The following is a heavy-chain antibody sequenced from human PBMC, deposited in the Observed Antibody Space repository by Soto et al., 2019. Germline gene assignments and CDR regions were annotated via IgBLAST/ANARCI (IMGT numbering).Heavy chain of an antibody. D-gene: IGHD3-9*01. V-gene: IGHV3-33*08. CDR1: GFTFRYYG. CDR3: ARDADTTGHYSHFDL. CDR2: MHTGGNEK. J-gene: IGHJ4*02. Sequence: QVQLVESGGGVVQPGGSLRLSCAASGFTFRYYGFHWVRQAPGKGLEWVAVMHTGGNEKYYVDSVKGRFTVSRDDSRNMVYLEMIGLRAEDTAKYFCARDADTTGHYSHFDLWGRGALVAVS.